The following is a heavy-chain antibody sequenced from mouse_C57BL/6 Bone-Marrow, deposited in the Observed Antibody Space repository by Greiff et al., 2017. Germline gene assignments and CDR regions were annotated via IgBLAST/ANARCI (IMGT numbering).Heavy chain of an antibody. CDR1: GYTFTDYE. CDR3: TRRGGSYFDY. CDR2: IYPDTGGT. V-gene: IGHV1-15*01. Sequence: QVQLQQSGAELVRPGASVTLSCKASGYTFTDYEMNWVKQTPVHGLEWIGAIYPDTGGTAYNQKFKGKAILTADKSSSTAYMELRSLTSEDSAVYSCTRRGGSYFDYWGQGTTRTVSS. D-gene: IGHD1-1*02. J-gene: IGHJ2*01.